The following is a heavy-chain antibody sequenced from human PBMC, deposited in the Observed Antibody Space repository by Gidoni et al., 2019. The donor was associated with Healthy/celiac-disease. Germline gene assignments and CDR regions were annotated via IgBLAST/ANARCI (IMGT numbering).Heavy chain of an antibody. D-gene: IGHD6-13*01. V-gene: IGHV3-21*01. J-gene: IGHJ6*02. CDR3: ARAGEYSSSWPHRGGGGIERRSKTRPRFAGMDV. Sequence: LEWVSSISSSSSYIYYADSVKGRFTISRDNAKNSLYLQMNSLRAEDTAVYYCARAGEYSSSWPHRGGGGIERRSKTRPRFAGMDVWGQGTTVTVSS. CDR2: ISSSSSYI.